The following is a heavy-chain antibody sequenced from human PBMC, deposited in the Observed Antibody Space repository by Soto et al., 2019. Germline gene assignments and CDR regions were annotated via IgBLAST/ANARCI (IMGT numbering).Heavy chain of an antibody. J-gene: IGHJ4*02. Sequence: SQTQRLSDTVAGGDLLGSCYWGWIRQPPGKGLEWIGSRYLGGNTYYNPSLKSRLTISADMSANQFSLNLNSVTAADTAVYFCVYMPAYWGQGILVTSPQ. CDR1: GGDLLGSCY. CDR3: VYMPAY. CDR2: RYLGGNT. V-gene: IGHV4-39*01. D-gene: IGHD2-2*01.